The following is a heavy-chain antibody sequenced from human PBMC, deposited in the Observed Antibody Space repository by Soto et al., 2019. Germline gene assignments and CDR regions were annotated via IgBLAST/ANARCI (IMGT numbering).Heavy chain of an antibody. Sequence: ASVKVSCKASGYSFSSYALHWVRQAPGQRLEWMAWMNAGTGNTKYSPNFQDRFTVTWDTSASTAYMELSSLISEDTAVYYCAREFCSAGTCYSYFEYWGQGTPVTSPQ. D-gene: IGHD2-15*01. J-gene: IGHJ4*02. CDR3: AREFCSAGTCYSYFEY. CDR2: MNAGTGNT. V-gene: IGHV1-3*01. CDR1: GYSFSSYA.